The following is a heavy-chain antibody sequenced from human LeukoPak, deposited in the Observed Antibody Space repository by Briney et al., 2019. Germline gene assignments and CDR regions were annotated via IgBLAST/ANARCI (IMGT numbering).Heavy chain of an antibody. CDR3: ASLPADYYYGMDV. V-gene: IGHV3-7*01. Sequence: GGSLRLSCAASGFTFSSYWMSWVRQAPGKGLEWVANIKQDGSEKYYVDSVKGRFTISRDNAKNSLYLQMNSLRAEDTAVYYCASLPADYYYGMDVWGQGTTVTVSS. J-gene: IGHJ6*02. CDR2: IKQDGSEK. CDR1: GFTFSSYW.